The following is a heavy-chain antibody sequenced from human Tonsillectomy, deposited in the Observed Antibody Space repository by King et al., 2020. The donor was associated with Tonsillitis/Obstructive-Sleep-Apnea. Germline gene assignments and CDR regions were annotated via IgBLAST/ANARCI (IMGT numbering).Heavy chain of an antibody. CDR1: GFTFSSYA. CDR3: AKVETIVVVVAAMDAFDI. J-gene: IGHJ3*02. Sequence: VQLVESGGGLVQPGGSLRLSCAASGFTFSSYAMSWVRQAPGKGLQWVSAMSGSGGSTYYADSVKGRFTISRANSKNTLYLQMNSLRAEDTAVSYCAKVETIVVVVAAMDAFDIWGQGTMVTVSS. V-gene: IGHV3-23*04. D-gene: IGHD2-15*01. CDR2: MSGSGGST.